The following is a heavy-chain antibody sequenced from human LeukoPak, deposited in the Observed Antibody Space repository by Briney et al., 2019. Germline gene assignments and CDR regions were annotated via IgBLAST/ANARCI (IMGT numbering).Heavy chain of an antibody. D-gene: IGHD1-26*01. CDR3: ARAVGATLYYYYYYMDV. J-gene: IGHJ6*03. Sequence: ASVKVSCKVSGYTLTELSMHWVRQAPGKGLEWMGGFDPEDGETIYAQKFQGRVTMTEDTSTDTAYMELSRLRSDDTAVFYCARAVGATLYYYYYYMDVWGKGTTVTVSS. CDR2: FDPEDGET. CDR1: GYTLTELS. V-gene: IGHV1-24*01.